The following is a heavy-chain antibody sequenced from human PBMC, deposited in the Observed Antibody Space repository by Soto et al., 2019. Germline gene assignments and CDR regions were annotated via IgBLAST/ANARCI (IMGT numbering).Heavy chain of an antibody. J-gene: IGHJ4*02. CDR2: IYHSGST. CDR3: ARMSSTYYVPDY. CDR1: NASITSSGYY. D-gene: IGHD1-26*01. V-gene: IGHV4-31*03. Sequence: QVQLQESGPRLVEASQTLSLTCTVSNASITSSGYYWSWVRQPPGKMLEWIGCIYHSGSTFYRPSLQLRLTMSVDTSKKQVYLTLRSVTAADTAVSQCARMSSTYYVPDYWGQGTLVTVSS.